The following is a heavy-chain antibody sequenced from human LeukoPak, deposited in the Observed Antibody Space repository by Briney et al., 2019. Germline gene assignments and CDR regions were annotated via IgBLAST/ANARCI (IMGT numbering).Heavy chain of an antibody. CDR3: ARASPYDNWSGYWFDP. V-gene: IGHV4-59*01. Sequence: SETLSLTCTVSGGSIRSYYWSWIRQPPGKGLEWIGYINYSGSTKYNPSLKSRVTISVDKSKNQFSLKVNSVTAADTAVYYCARASPYDNWSGYWFDPWGPGTLVTVSS. CDR1: GGSIRSYY. CDR2: INYSGST. D-gene: IGHD3-3*01. J-gene: IGHJ5*02.